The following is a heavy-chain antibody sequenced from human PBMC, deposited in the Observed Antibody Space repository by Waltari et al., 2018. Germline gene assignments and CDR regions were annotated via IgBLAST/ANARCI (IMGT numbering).Heavy chain of an antibody. CDR3: ARRGRCSGGSCYRPQHDAFDI. CDR2: INHSGST. V-gene: IGHV4-34*01. D-gene: IGHD2-15*01. Sequence: QVQLQQWGAGLLKPSETLSLTCAVYGGSFSGYYWSWIRPPPGKGLGWIGEINHSGSTNYNPSLKRRVTISVDTSKNQFSLKLSSVTAADTAVYYCARRGRCSGGSCYRPQHDAFDIWGQGTMVTVSS. CDR1: GGSFSGYY. J-gene: IGHJ3*02.